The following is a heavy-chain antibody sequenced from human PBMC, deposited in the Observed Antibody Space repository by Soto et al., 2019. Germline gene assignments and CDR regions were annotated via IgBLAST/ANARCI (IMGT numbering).Heavy chain of an antibody. J-gene: IGHJ5*02. CDR3: ARGFYDSSGFFYAGWFGP. Sequence: QVHLVQSGAEVKKPGASVNVSCKASGYTFIDYYIHWLRQAPGQGPEWMGWIIPKSGDTKYSEKFQGRVAMTRDTSINTAYMEMTSLRSDDTAVYYCARGFYDSSGFFYAGWFGPWGRGTLVTVSS. D-gene: IGHD3-22*01. CDR1: GYTFIDYY. V-gene: IGHV1-2*02. CDR2: IIPKSGDT.